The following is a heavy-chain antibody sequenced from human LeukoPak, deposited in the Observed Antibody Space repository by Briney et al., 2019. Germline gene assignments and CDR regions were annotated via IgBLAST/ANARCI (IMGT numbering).Heavy chain of an antibody. CDR1: GFTVSSNY. D-gene: IGHD5-24*01. J-gene: IGHJ4*02. V-gene: IGHV3-53*01. CDR2: IYGGGNI. Sequence: GGSLRLSCAASGFTVSSNYMNWVRQAPGKGLEWVSVIYGGGNIYYADSVKGRFTISRDNSKNTLYLQMNSLRAEDTAVYYCARGAGYNYPYYFDYWGQGALVTVSS. CDR3: ARGAGYNYPYYFDY.